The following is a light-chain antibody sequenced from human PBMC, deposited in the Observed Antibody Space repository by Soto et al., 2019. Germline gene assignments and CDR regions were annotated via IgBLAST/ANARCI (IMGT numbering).Light chain of an antibody. CDR2: DVS. CDR1: SSDVGGYNY. J-gene: IGLJ2*01. Sequence: QPASVSGSPGQSITISCTGTSSDVGGYNYVPWYQQHPGKAPKLMIYDVSNRPSGVSNRFSGSKSGNTASLTISGLQAEDEADYYCSSYTSSSTLYVVFGGGTKLTVL. CDR3: SSYTSSSTLYVV. V-gene: IGLV2-14*01.